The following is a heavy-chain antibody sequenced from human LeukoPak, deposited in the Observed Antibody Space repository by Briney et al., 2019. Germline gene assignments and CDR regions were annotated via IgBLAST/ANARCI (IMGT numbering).Heavy chain of an antibody. V-gene: IGHV1-3*01. J-gene: IGHJ3*02. CDR2: INAGNGNT. CDR3: ATGGSLGAFDI. CDR1: GYTFTSYA. D-gene: IGHD3-16*01. Sequence: ASVKVSCKASGYTFTSYAMHWVRQAPGQRLEWMGWINAGNGNTKYSQKFQGRVTITTDESTSTAYMELSSLRSEDTAVYYCATGGSLGAFDIWGQGTMVTVSS.